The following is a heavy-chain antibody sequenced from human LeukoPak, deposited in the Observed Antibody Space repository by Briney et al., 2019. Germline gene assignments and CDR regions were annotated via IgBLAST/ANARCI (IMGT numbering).Heavy chain of an antibody. J-gene: IGHJ4*02. V-gene: IGHV3-7*01. CDR1: GFTFSSYW. CDR3: AREASGSYYGGYFDY. CDR2: IKQDGSEK. D-gene: IGHD1-26*01. Sequence: PGGSLRLSCAASGFTFSSYWMSWVRQAPGKGLEWVANIKQDGSEKYYVDSVKGRFTISRDNAKNSLYLQMNSLRAEDTAVYYCAREASGSYYGGYFDYWGQGTLVTVSS.